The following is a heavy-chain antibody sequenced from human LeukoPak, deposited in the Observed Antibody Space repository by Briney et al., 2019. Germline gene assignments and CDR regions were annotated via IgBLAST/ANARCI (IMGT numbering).Heavy chain of an antibody. CDR3: ASWGMTGTHDY. CDR2: MYYSGST. Sequence: SSETLSLTCTVSGGSISNNNYYWGWIRQPPGKGLEWIGTMYYSGSTYYNPSLKSRVTISVDTSKNQFSLKLSSVTAADTAVYYCASWGMTGTHDYWGQGTLVTVSS. J-gene: IGHJ4*02. D-gene: IGHD1/OR15-1a*01. CDR1: GGSISNNNYY. V-gene: IGHV4-39*01.